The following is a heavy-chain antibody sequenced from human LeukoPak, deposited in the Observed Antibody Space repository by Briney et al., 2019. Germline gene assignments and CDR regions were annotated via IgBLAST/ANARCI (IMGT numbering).Heavy chain of an antibody. CDR2: IASDGSNE. CDR3: ARDPKLLWFGEPLSSFDY. CDR1: GFTFSTYG. J-gene: IGHJ4*02. D-gene: IGHD3-10*01. Sequence: PGGSLRLSCAASGFTFSTYGIHWVRQAPGKGLEWVAVIASDGSNEYYADSVKGRFTISRDNSKNTLYLQMNSLRAEDTAVYYCARDPKLLWFGEPLSSFDYWGQGTLVTVSS. V-gene: IGHV3-30*03.